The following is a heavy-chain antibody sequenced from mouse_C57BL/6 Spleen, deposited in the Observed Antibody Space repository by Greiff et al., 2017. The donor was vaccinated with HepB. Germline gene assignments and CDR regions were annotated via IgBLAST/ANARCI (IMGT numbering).Heavy chain of an antibody. CDR3: ARWAFYDGYVYFDY. D-gene: IGHD2-3*01. Sequence: VQLQQPGAELVKPGASVKLSCKASGYTFTSYWMPWVKQRPGRGLEWIGRIDPNSGGTKYNEKFKSKATLTVDKSSSTAYMQLSSLTSEDSAVYDGARWAFYDGYVYFDYWGQGTTLTVSS. J-gene: IGHJ2*01. CDR2: IDPNSGGT. CDR1: GYTFTSYW. V-gene: IGHV1-72*01.